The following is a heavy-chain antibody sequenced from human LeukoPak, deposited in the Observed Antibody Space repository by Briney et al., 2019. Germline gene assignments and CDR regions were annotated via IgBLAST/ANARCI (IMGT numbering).Heavy chain of an antibody. CDR1: GFTFNSYA. CDR2: FFGSGDSA. J-gene: IGHJ4*02. D-gene: IGHD6-19*01. V-gene: IGHV3-23*01. Sequence: GGSLRLSCAASGFTFNSYAMYWVRQAPGKGLEWVSGFFGSGDSAHYADSVKGRFTISRDNSKNTVYLQMNSLRAEDTAVYYCAKTTAGYSSGRYPGWPVDYWGQGALVTVSS. CDR3: AKTTAGYSSGRYPGWPVDY.